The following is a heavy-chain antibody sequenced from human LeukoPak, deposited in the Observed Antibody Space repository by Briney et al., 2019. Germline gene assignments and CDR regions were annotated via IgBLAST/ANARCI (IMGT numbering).Heavy chain of an antibody. V-gene: IGHV1-46*01. CDR3: ARDRDYYDSSGYYRDAFDI. D-gene: IGHD3-22*01. Sequence: ASVKVSCKASGYTFTSYYMHWVQQAPGQGLEWMGIINPSGGSTSYAQKFQGRVTMTRDTSTSTVYMELSSLRSEDTAVYYWARDRDYYDSSGYYRDAFDIWGQGTMVTVSS. CDR2: INPSGGST. J-gene: IGHJ3*02. CDR1: GYTFTSYY.